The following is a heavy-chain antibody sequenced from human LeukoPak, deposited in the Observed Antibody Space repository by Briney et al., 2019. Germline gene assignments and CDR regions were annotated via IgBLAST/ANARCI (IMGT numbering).Heavy chain of an antibody. CDR1: GFTFNRHG. J-gene: IGHJ5*02. D-gene: IGHD2-8*02. Sequence: GGSLRLSCAASGFTFNRHGMHWVRQAPGKGLEWLALISDDGSEKYYADSVEGLTISRDNSENMVYLQMNSLRDEDTAVYYCARAYQGTGIKWFDPWGQGTLVTVSS. CDR2: ISDDGSEK. V-gene: IGHV3-30*03. CDR3: ARAYQGTGIKWFDP.